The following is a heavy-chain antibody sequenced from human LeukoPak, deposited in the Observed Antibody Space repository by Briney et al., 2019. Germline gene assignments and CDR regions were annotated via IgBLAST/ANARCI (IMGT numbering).Heavy chain of an antibody. CDR1: GFAFGTYA. CDR2: VLYDGSNK. D-gene: IGHD2-21*01. V-gene: IGHV3-30*04. CDR3: VRDNYGGILDF. Sequence: GGSLRLSCAGSGFAFGTYAMSWVRQAPGKGLEWVAVVLYDGSNKYYADSVKGRFTLSRDNSKNTLSLQMNTLRADDTAVYYCVRDNYGGILDFWGQGTLVTVSS. J-gene: IGHJ4*02.